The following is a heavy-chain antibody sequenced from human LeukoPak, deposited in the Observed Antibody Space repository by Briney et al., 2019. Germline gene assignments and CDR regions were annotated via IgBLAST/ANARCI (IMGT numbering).Heavy chain of an antibody. D-gene: IGHD3-16*02. J-gene: IGHJ5*02. CDR3: ARDPRVSDYVWGSYHWFDP. CDR2: IIPIFGTA. Sequence: SVKVSCKASGGTFISYAISWVRQAPGQGLEWMGGIIPIFGTANYAQKFQGRVTITADESTSTAYMELSSLRSEDTAVYYCARDPRVSDYVWGSYHWFDPWGQGTLVTVSS. V-gene: IGHV1-69*13. CDR1: GGTFISYA.